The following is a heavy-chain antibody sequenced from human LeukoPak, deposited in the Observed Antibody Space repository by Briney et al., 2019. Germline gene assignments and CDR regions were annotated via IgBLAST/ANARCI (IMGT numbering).Heavy chain of an antibody. D-gene: IGHD3-10*01. Sequence: GGSLRLSCAASGFTFSSYGMHWVRQAPGKGLEWVAVIWYDGSNKYYADSVKGRFTISRDNSKNTLYLQMNSLRAEDTAVYYCAKVGSITMVRGANWFDPWGQGTLVTVSS. CDR1: GFTFSSYG. CDR3: AKVGSITMVRGANWFDP. V-gene: IGHV3-33*06. CDR2: IWYDGSNK. J-gene: IGHJ5*02.